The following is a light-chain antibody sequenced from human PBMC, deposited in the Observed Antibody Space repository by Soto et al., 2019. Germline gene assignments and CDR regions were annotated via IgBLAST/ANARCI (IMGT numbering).Light chain of an antibody. CDR2: DVS. J-gene: IGLJ1*01. V-gene: IGLV2-14*01. Sequence: QSALTQPASVSGSPGQASTISCTGTSSEVGGYTYVSWYQQHPGKAPKFIIYDVSNRPSGVSNRFSGSKSGNTASLTISGLQAEDEADYYCSSYTTSNTRQIVFGTGTKVTVL. CDR1: SSEVGGYTY. CDR3: SSYTTSNTRQIV.